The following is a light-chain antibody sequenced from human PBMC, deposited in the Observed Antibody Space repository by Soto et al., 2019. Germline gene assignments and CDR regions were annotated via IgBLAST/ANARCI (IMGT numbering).Light chain of an antibody. J-gene: IGKJ5*01. CDR1: QSVSSRY. CDR2: DAS. CDR3: QQYGSSHKIT. V-gene: IGKV3-20*01. Sequence: EILLTQSPGTLSLSPWERATVSGRASQSVSSRYLGWYQQKPGQAPRLLIYDASIRATGIPDRFSGSGSGTDFTLTISRLETEDFAVYYCQQYGSSHKITFGQGTRLEIK.